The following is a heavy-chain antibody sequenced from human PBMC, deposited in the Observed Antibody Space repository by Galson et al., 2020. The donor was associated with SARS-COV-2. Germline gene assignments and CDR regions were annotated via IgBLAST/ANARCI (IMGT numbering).Heavy chain of an antibody. D-gene: IGHD3-10*01. CDR3: ARASGTYYLSHFLF. J-gene: IGHJ4*02. CDR2: ISGSGDTT. Sequence: ISGSGDTTYYADSVKGRFSISRDNSKNTLYLQMNSLRVEDTAIYYCARASGTYYLSHFLFWGRGPPGT. V-gene: IGHV3-23*01.